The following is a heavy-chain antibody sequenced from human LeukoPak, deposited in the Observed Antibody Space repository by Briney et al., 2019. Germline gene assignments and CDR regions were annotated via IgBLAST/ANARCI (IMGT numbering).Heavy chain of an antibody. J-gene: IGHJ3*01. Sequence: PGGSLRLSCAAPGFTLNSYLMSWVRQAPGRGLEWVANIKKDGSEENYMDSVKGRFTVSRDNAKNSLYLQMNSLRGEDTAVYYCARSNPNRNALDLWGQGTMVTISS. CDR3: ARSNPNRNALDL. CDR2: IKKDGSEE. CDR1: GFTLNSYL. V-gene: IGHV3-7*01. D-gene: IGHD1-14*01.